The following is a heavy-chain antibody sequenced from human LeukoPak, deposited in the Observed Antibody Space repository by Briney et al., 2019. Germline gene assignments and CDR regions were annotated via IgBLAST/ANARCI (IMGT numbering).Heavy chain of an antibody. J-gene: IGHJ6*02. CDR1: GFTFSDYY. Sequence: GGFLRLSCAASGFTFSDYYMSWIRQAPGKGLEWVSYISSSGSTIYYANSVKGRFTISRDNAKNSLYLQMNSLRAEDTAVYYCAREGDSSDHYYYYGMDVWGQGTTVTVSS. V-gene: IGHV3-11*01. CDR3: AREGDSSDHYYYYGMDV. CDR2: ISSSGSTI. D-gene: IGHD6-25*01.